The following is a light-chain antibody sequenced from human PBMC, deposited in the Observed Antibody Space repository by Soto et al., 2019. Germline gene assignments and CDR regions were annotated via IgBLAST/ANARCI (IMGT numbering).Light chain of an antibody. CDR1: QSVSSSY. CDR3: QQYGSSPQT. Sequence: EIVLTQSPGTLSLSPGERATLSCRASQSVSSSYLAWYQQKPGQAPRLLIYGASSKATGIPDRFSGSGSGTDFTRTISRLEPEDFAVYYCQQYGSSPQTFGQGTRLESK. J-gene: IGKJ5*01. V-gene: IGKV3-20*01. CDR2: GAS.